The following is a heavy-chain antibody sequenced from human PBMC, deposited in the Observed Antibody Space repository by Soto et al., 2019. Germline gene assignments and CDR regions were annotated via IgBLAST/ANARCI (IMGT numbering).Heavy chain of an antibody. CDR2: ISSGSSYI. D-gene: IGHD3-10*01. CDR1: GFTFSTYT. J-gene: IGHJ4*02. Sequence: PGGSLRLSCAASGFTFSTYTMNWVRQAPGKGLEWISSISSGSSYIYYAGSVKGRFTISRDNAKNSLFLQMNSLRADDTAVYYCARDILSGGAYPDYWGQGTKVTVSS. V-gene: IGHV3-21*01. CDR3: ARDILSGGAYPDY.